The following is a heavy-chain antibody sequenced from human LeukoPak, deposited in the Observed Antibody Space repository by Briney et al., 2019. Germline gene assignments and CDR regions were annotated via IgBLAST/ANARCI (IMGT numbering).Heavy chain of an antibody. CDR3: TTDFLYCSSTSCYVGKLQE. V-gene: IGHV3-48*01. D-gene: IGHD2-2*01. J-gene: IGHJ4*02. Sequence: GGSLRLSCAASEFTFSSYSMNWVRQAPGKGLEWVSYITNSGNSKSYADSVKGRFTISRDNTKNSLYLQMNSLKTEDTAVYYCTTDFLYCSSTSCYVGKLQEWGQGTLVTVSS. CDR1: EFTFSSYS. CDR2: ITNSGNSK.